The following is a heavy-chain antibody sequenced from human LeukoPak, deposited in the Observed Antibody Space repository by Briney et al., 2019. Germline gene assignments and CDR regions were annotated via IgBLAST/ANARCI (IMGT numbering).Heavy chain of an antibody. CDR2: IYSGGSA. CDR3: ARNDYGSGSYITLFDY. D-gene: IGHD3-10*01. J-gene: IGHJ4*02. V-gene: IGHV3-66*01. CDR1: GFTFSSYA. Sequence: GGSLKLSCAASGFTFSSYAMSWVRQAPGKGLEWVSVIYSGGSAYYADSVKGRFTISRDNSKNTLYLQMNSLRAEDTAVYYCARNDYGSGSYITLFDYWGQGTLVTVSS.